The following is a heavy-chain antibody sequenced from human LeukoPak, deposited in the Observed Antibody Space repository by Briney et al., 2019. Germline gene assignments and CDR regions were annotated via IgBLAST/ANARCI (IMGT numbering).Heavy chain of an antibody. J-gene: IGHJ2*01. CDR3: ARRGIAVAGSWYFDL. Sequence: SETLSLTCTVSGGSISSSSYYWGWIRQPPGKGLEWIGSIYYSGSTYYNPSLKSRVPISVDTSKNQFSLKLSSVTAADTAVYYCARRGIAVAGSWYFDLWGRGTLVTVSS. CDR2: IYYSGST. D-gene: IGHD6-19*01. CDR1: GGSISSSSYY. V-gene: IGHV4-39*01.